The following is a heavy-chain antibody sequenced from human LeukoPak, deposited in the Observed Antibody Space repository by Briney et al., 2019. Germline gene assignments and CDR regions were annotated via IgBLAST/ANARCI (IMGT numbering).Heavy chain of an antibody. D-gene: IGHD3-22*01. J-gene: IGHJ4*02. CDR1: GGSISSYY. V-gene: IGHV4-4*07. CDR2: IYTSGST. Sequence: SETLSLTCTVSGGSISSYYWSWIRQPAGKGLEWIGRIYTSGSTNYNPSLKSRVTMSVDTSKNQFSLKLSSVTAADTAVYYCARGRGPYYYDSNIYFDYWGQGTLVTVSS. CDR3: ARGRGPYYYDSNIYFDY.